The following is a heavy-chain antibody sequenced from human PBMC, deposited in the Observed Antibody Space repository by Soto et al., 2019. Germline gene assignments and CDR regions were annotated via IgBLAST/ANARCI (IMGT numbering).Heavy chain of an antibody. D-gene: IGHD3-3*01. V-gene: IGHV4-59*08. CDR2: IYYSGST. CDR1: GGSISSYY. CDR3: ARQYYDFWSGCYRAYYFVY. Sequence: SETLSLTCTVSGGSISSYYWSWIRQPPGKGLEWIGYIYYSGSTNYNPSLKSRVTISVDTSKNQFSLKLSSVTAADTAVYYCARQYYDFWSGCYRAYYFVYCGQGTLFTVSS. J-gene: IGHJ4*02.